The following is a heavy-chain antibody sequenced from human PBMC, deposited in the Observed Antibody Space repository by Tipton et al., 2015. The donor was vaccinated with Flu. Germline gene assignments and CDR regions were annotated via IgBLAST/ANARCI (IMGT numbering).Heavy chain of an antibody. CDR3: ARDRGWPAALDS. J-gene: IGHJ4*02. Sequence: TLSLTCTVSGGSISTYYWSWIRQPPGKGLEWIGYIYYSGSTNYNPSLKSRVSISVAKMQFSLSLSSVTAADTAVYYCARDRGWPAALDSWGQGIPVTVSS. V-gene: IGHV4-59*12. CDR1: GGSISTYY. CDR2: IYYSGST. D-gene: IGHD3-10*01.